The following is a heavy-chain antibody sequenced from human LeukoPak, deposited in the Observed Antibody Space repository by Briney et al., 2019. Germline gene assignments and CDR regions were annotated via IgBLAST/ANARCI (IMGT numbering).Heavy chain of an antibody. CDR3: ARDTKYAFDN. CDR2: IGISSGNT. J-gene: IGHJ4*02. Sequence: GGSLRLSCAASGFTFSSYSMNWVRQAPGRGLDGISYIGISSGNTKYADSVKGRFTISGDKAKNSVYLQMNSLRVEDTAVYYCARDTKYAFDNWGQGTLVTVSS. D-gene: IGHD2-2*01. V-gene: IGHV3-48*01. CDR1: GFTFSSYS.